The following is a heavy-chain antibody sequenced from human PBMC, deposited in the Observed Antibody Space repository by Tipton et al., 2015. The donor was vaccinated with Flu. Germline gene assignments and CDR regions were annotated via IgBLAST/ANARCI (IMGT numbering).Heavy chain of an antibody. CDR1: GGSISSYY. D-gene: IGHD3-10*01. Sequence: LRLSCTVSGGSISSYYWTWIRQPAGKGLEWIGRTYTSGSTKYNPSLKSRVTMSVDTSKNHFSLKLSSVTAADTAVYYCARSPSYSGSGIYPYYFDDWGQGTLVTVSS. CDR2: TYTSGST. V-gene: IGHV4-4*07. CDR3: ARSPSYSGSGIYPYYFDD. J-gene: IGHJ4*02.